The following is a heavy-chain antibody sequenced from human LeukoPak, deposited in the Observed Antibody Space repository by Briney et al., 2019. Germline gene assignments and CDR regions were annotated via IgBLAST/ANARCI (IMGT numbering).Heavy chain of an antibody. CDR3: ARDIGSSATFEY. J-gene: IGHJ4*02. Sequence: ASVTVSCKASGYTFITYYIHWVRQAPGQGLEWMGIINPNGGTTSYAQKFQGRVTMTRDTSTSTVYMEMSSLRSEDTAVYYCARDIGSSATFEYWGQGTLVTVSS. V-gene: IGHV1-46*01. D-gene: IGHD6-19*01. CDR1: GYTFITYY. CDR2: INPNGGTT.